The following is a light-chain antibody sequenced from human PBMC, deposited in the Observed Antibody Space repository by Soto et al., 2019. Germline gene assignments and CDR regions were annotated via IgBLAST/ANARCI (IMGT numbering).Light chain of an antibody. CDR3: QQYEKWPPSIT. Sequence: EILMTQSPATLAVSAGERATLSCRASQRVSSNLAWYQQKPGQAPRLLIYGASSRATGIPDRFSGSGSGTDFTLTISRLEPEDFAVYYCQQYEKWPPSITFGQGTRLEIK. CDR2: GAS. CDR1: QRVSSN. J-gene: IGKJ5*01. V-gene: IGKV3D-15*01.